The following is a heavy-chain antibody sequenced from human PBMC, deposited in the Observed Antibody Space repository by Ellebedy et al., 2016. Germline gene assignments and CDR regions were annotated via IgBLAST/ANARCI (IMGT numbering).Heavy chain of an antibody. Sequence: GESLKISXATSGFTFDSYAMNWVRQAPGKGLEWVSFISYDGRRTYYADSVKGRFTISRDNSKNTLSLEMSSLRAEDTAVYYCARGGYYDSNGYPRCDYWGQGTLVTVSS. CDR2: ISYDGRRT. CDR3: ARGGYYDSNGYPRCDY. V-gene: IGHV3-30*04. J-gene: IGHJ4*02. CDR1: GFTFDSYA. D-gene: IGHD3-22*01.